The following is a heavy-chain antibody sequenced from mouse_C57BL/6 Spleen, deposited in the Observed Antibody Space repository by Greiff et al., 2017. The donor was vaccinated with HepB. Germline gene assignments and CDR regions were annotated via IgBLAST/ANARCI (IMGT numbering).Heavy chain of an antibody. J-gene: IGHJ2*01. CDR3: ARGRYDYDRGGFDY. CDR2: MSYDGSN. CDR1: GYSITSGYY. Sequence: ESGPGLVKPSQSLSLTCSVTGYSITSGYYWNWIRQFPGNKLEWMGYMSYDGSNNYNPSLKNRISITRDTSKNQFFLKLNSVTTEDTATYYCARGRYDYDRGGFDYWGQCTTLPVS. V-gene: IGHV3-6*01. D-gene: IGHD2-4*01.